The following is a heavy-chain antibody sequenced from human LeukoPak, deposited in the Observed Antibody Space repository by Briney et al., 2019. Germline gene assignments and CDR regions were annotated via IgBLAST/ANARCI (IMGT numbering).Heavy chain of an antibody. CDR1: GGSISSGPYY. D-gene: IGHD3-10*01. Sequence: PSETLSLACTVSGGSISSGPYYWNWIRQPPGKGLEWIGYIYNSGSTNNNPSLKSRVTISVDTSKKQFSLKLSSVTAADTAVYYCARETPYGSGSYPFDYWGQGILVTVSS. V-gene: IGHV4-61*01. CDR3: ARETPYGSGSYPFDY. J-gene: IGHJ4*02. CDR2: IYNSGST.